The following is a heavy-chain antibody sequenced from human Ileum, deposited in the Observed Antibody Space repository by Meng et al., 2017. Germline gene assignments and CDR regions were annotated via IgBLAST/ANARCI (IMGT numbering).Heavy chain of an antibody. V-gene: IGHV3-33*01. CDR2: IAADGSIK. D-gene: IGHD3-3*01. J-gene: IGHJ5*01. Sequence: QVQRVASGGGGVQPGTSLRLSCAASGVTFSSHGFHWVRQAPGKALEWVAFIAADGSIKNYAESVKGRFTTSRDNSMNTLSLQMNSLRVDDTALYFCARDRGVRWLDSWGQGTLVTVSS. CDR1: GVTFSSHG. CDR3: ARDRGVRWLDS.